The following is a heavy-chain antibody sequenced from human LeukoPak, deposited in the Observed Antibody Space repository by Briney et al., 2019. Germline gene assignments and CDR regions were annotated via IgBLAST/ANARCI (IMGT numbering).Heavy chain of an antibody. CDR3: ARAPSGWSDYWYFDL. CDR1: GFTFSNYA. Sequence: GGSLRLSCAASGFTFSNYAMTWVRQAPGKGLEWVSTISGSGANTYDADSVKGRFTISRDNSKNTLFLQMNSLRAEDTAVYYCARAPSGWSDYWYFDLWGRGTPVTVSS. D-gene: IGHD6-19*01. CDR2: ISGSGANT. J-gene: IGHJ2*01. V-gene: IGHV3-23*01.